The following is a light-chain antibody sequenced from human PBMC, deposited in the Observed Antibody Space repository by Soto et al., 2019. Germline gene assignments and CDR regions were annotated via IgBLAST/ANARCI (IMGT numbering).Light chain of an antibody. Sequence: DIQMTQSPSSLSASVGDRVTITCRASQDISNFLAWYQQKPGKVPKVLIYAASTLQSGVPSRFSGSGSGTDFTLTISSLQSEDVATYYCQKYDSVPRTFGQGTKVEIK. CDR3: QKYDSVPRT. CDR2: AAS. J-gene: IGKJ1*01. CDR1: QDISNF. V-gene: IGKV1-27*01.